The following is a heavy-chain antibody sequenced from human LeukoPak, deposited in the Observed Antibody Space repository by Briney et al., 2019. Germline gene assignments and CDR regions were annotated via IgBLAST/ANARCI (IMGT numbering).Heavy chain of an antibody. D-gene: IGHD6-19*01. CDR3: AREHVAVGGHFDY. J-gene: IGHJ4*02. V-gene: IGHV3-21*01. Sequence: GGSLRLSCAVSGFTFSSYGMNWVCQAPGKGLQWVSSISYSNTYIYYADSVKGRFTISRDNAKNSLFLHMNSLRVEDTAIYYCAREHVAVGGHFDYWGQGTLVTVSS. CDR2: ISYSNTYI. CDR1: GFTFSSYG.